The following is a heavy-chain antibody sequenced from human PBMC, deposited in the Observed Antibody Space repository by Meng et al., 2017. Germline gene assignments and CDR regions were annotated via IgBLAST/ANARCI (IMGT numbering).Heavy chain of an antibody. CDR2: IYYSGST. V-gene: IGHV4-31*03. J-gene: IGHJ6*02. CDR3: ARGPMTTVTTGSYYYGMDV. Sequence: SETLSLTCTVSGGSISSGGYYWSWIRQHPGKGLEWIGYIYYSGSTYYNPSLKSRVTISVDTSKNQFSLKLSSVTAADTAVYYCARGPMTTVTTGSYYYGMDVWGQGTTVTVSS. D-gene: IGHD4-17*01. CDR1: GGSISSGGYY.